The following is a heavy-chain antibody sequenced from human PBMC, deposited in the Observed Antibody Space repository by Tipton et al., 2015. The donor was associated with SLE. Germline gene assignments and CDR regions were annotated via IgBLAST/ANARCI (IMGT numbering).Heavy chain of an antibody. Sequence: LRLSCAVTGGSISSGDYSWNWIRQSPGKGLEWIGYIFHSGNAYYNPSLKSRVTISVDMSRNQFSLRLDSVTAADTALYYCARGEMDVFDIWGQGTVVSVS. CDR1: GGSISSGDYS. CDR2: IFHSGNA. V-gene: IGHV4-30-2*06. J-gene: IGHJ3*02. CDR3: ARGEMDVFDI.